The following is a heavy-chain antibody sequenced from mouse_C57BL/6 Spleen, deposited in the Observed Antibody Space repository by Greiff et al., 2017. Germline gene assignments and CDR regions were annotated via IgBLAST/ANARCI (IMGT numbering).Heavy chain of an antibody. J-gene: IGHJ1*03. CDR2: IHPNSGST. Sequence: QVQLQQPGAELLKPGASVKLSCKASGYTFTSYWMHWVKQRPGQGLEWIGMIHPNSGSTNYNEKFKSKATLTVDKSSSTAYMQLSSLTSEDSAVYYCARELGEYFDVWGTGTTVTVSS. V-gene: IGHV1-64*01. D-gene: IGHD4-1*01. CDR3: ARELGEYFDV. CDR1: GYTFTSYW.